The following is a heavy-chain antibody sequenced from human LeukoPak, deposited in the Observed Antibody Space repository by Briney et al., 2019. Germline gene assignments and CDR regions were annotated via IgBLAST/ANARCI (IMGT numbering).Heavy chain of an antibody. V-gene: IGHV4-59*01. CDR2: IYYSGST. CDR1: GGSISSYY. Sequence: PSETLSLTCTVSGGSISSYYWSWIRQPPGKGLEWIGYIYYSGSTNYNPSLKSRVTISVDTSKNQFSLKLSSVTAADTAVYYCARDLSPSSTSCYGCFDYWGQGTLVTVSS. D-gene: IGHD2-2*01. J-gene: IGHJ4*02. CDR3: ARDLSPSSTSCYGCFDY.